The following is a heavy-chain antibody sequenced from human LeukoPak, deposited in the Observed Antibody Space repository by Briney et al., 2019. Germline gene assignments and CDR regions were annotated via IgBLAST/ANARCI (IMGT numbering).Heavy chain of an antibody. CDR2: INTDGSST. Sequence: GGSLRLSCAASGFTFSSYWMHWVRQAPGKGLVWVSRINTDGSSTSYADSVKGRFTISRDNAKNTLYLQMNSLRAEDTAVYYCAKSSGIAPYYFDYWGQGTLVTVSS. D-gene: IGHD1-26*01. V-gene: IGHV3-74*01. J-gene: IGHJ4*02. CDR1: GFTFSSYW. CDR3: AKSSGIAPYYFDY.